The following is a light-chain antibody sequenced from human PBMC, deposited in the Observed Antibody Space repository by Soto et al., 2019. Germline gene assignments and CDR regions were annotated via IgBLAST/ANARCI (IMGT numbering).Light chain of an antibody. CDR2: KAS. CDR3: QQYNSYSEA. CDR1: PTISRG. J-gene: IGKJ1*01. V-gene: IGKV1-5*03. Sequence: DIQVTKSAFTLSGSAGDRVTIICRASPTISRGLAWYQQKPGKAPKLLIYKASTLKSGGPSRFSGSGSGTEFTLTISSLQPDDFATYYCQQYNSYSEAFGQGTKVDI.